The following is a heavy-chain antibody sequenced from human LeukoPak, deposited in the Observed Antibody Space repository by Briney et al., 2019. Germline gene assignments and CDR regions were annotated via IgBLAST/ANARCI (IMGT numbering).Heavy chain of an antibody. D-gene: IGHD4-17*01. CDR3: ARGIADYGDYVYYFDY. CDR1: GGSISSSNW. Sequence: SETLSLTCAVSGGSISSSNWWSWVRQPPGKGLEWIGEINHSGSTNYNPSLKSRVTISVDTSKNQFSLKLSSVTAADTAVYYCARGIADYGDYVYYFDYWGQGTLVTVSS. V-gene: IGHV4-4*02. J-gene: IGHJ4*02. CDR2: INHSGST.